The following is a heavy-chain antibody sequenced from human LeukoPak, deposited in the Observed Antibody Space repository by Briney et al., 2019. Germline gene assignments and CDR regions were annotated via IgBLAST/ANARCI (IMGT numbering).Heavy chain of an antibody. CDR1: GFTFSSYS. J-gene: IGHJ4*02. CDR2: ISSSSSYV. Sequence: PGGSLRLSCAASGFTFSSYSMNWVRQAPGKGLEWVSSISSSSSYVYYADSVKGRFTISRDNAKNSLYLQMNSLRAEDTAVYYCARDGGGIAVAGTAYWGQGTLVTVSS. D-gene: IGHD6-19*01. V-gene: IGHV3-21*01. CDR3: ARDGGGIAVAGTAY.